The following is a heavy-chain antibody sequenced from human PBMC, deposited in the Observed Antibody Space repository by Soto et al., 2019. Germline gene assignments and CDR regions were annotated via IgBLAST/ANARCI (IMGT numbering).Heavy chain of an antibody. J-gene: IGHJ4*02. V-gene: IGHV3-30-3*01. D-gene: IGHD3-3*01. Sequence: GGPLRHSCSATGINSRAYAIHWVRQSPGKGLEWVAVIAYDGSTEFYADFVKGRVSISRDNSKNTLYLQMNSLRAEDTAVYYCGRDPRDSWSGYVEYWGQGTLVTVSS. CDR3: GRDPRDSWSGYVEY. CDR1: GINSRAYA. CDR2: IAYDGSTE.